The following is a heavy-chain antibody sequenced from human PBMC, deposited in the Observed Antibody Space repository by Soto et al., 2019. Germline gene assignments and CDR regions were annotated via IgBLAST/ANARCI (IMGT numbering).Heavy chain of an antibody. CDR2: IWYDGSNK. D-gene: IGHD5-18*01. V-gene: IGHV3-33*01. Sequence: HLGGSLRLSCAASGFTFSSYGMHWVRQAPGKGLEWVAVIWYDGSNKYYADSVKGRFTISRDNSKNTLYLQMNSLRAEDTAVYYCARVREYSYGRYFDYWGQGTLVTVSS. J-gene: IGHJ4*02. CDR3: ARVREYSYGRYFDY. CDR1: GFTFSSYG.